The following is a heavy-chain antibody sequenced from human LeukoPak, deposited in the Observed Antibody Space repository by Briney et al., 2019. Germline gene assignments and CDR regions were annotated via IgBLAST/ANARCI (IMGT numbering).Heavy chain of an antibody. CDR2: TSGSGRSI. CDR1: GFTFSSYA. CDR3: AKDMNSWRDGSGLGDYFDY. V-gene: IGHV3-23*01. D-gene: IGHD6-19*01. Sequence: WGSLRLSCAASGFTFSSYAMSWVRQAPGKGLEWVSGTSGSGRSIHYADSVKGRFTISRDNSKNTLYLQMNSLRADDTAVYYCAKDMNSWRDGSGLGDYFDYWGQGTLVTVSS. J-gene: IGHJ4*02.